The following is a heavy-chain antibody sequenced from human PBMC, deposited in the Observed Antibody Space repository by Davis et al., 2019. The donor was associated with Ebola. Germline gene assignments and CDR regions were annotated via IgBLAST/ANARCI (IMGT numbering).Heavy chain of an antibody. CDR3: TSGITGTRGDY. CDR2: IRSKANSYAT. J-gene: IGHJ4*02. Sequence: GESLKISCAASRFTFSGSAMHWVRQASGKGLEWVGRIRSKANSYATAYAASVKGRFTISRDDSKNTAYLQMNSLKTEDTAVYYCTSGITGTRGDYWGQGTLVTVSS. V-gene: IGHV3-73*01. CDR1: RFTFSGSA. D-gene: IGHD1-20*01.